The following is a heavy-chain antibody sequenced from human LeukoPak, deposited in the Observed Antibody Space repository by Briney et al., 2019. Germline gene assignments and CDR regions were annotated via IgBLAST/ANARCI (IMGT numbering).Heavy chain of an antibody. CDR3: AKDWGWGRRTQNYFHYYYGMDV. D-gene: IGHD3-16*01. Sequence: GGSLRLSCAASGFTFSNSGMHWVRQAPGKGLEWVATISYDESNKYYAASVKGRFTISRDNSRDTLYVQMNSLRAEDTAVYYCAKDWGWGRRTQNYFHYYYGMDVWGKGTTVTVSS. J-gene: IGHJ6*04. V-gene: IGHV3-30*18. CDR2: ISYDESNK. CDR1: GFTFSNSG.